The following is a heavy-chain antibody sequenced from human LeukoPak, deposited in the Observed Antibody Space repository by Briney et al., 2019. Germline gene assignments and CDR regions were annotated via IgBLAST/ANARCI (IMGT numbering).Heavy chain of an antibody. J-gene: IGHJ4*02. V-gene: IGHV3-64*01. CDR2: ISSNGGST. D-gene: IGHD2-15*01. CDR1: GFTFSTYA. CDR3: ARVMPPYCSGGSCHSDY. Sequence: GRSLRLSCAASGFTFSTYAMHWVRQAPGKGLEYVLVISSNGGSTYYANSVEGRFTISRDNSKNTLYLQMGSLRAEDMAVYYCARVMPPYCSGGSCHSDYWGQGTVVTVSS.